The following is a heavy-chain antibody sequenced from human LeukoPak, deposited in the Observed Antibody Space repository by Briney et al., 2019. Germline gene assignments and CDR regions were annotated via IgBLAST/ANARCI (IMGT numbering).Heavy chain of an antibody. Sequence: GGSLRLSCAASGFAFSSYWMSWVRQAPGKGLEWVATLKQEGSEKDYVDSVKGRFTISRDNAKNSLYLQMNSLRAEDTAVYYCTKGVLGGTQSVSAGLDYWGQGTLVTVSS. J-gene: IGHJ4*02. D-gene: IGHD3-16*01. V-gene: IGHV3-7*02. CDR2: LKQEGSEK. CDR3: TKGVLGGTQSVSAGLDY. CDR1: GFAFSSYW.